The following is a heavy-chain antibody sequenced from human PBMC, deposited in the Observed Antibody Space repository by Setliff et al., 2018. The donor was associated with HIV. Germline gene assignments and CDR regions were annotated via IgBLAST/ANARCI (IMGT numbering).Heavy chain of an antibody. CDR1: GFTFSSFW. CDR2: INQVESEK. V-gene: IGHV3-7*01. Sequence: GGSLRLSCAASGFTFSSFWMSWVRQAPGKGLEWVANINQVESEKYYVDSVKGRFTISRDNAKNSLYLQMNSLGVEDTAVYYCARVASGYDYGWLNPWGQGTLVTVSS. D-gene: IGHD5-12*01. CDR3: ARVASGYDYGWLNP. J-gene: IGHJ5*02.